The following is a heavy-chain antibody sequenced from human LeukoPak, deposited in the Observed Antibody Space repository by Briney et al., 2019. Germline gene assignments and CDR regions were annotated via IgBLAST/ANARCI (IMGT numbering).Heavy chain of an antibody. Sequence: GGSLRLSCAASGFPFSSYAMHWVRQAPGKGLEYVSAIISNGGSTSYANSVKGRFTISRDNSKNTLYLQMGSLRAEDMAVYYCARSSIVVVSILDYWGQGTLVTVSS. J-gene: IGHJ4*02. CDR1: GFPFSSYA. D-gene: IGHD2-2*01. V-gene: IGHV3-64*01. CDR3: ARSSIVVVSILDY. CDR2: IISNGGST.